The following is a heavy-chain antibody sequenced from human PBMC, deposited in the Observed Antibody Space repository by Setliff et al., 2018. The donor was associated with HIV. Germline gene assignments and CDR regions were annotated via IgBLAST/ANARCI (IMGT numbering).Heavy chain of an antibody. CDR1: GFTFSSYA. Sequence: PGGSLRLSCAASGFTFSSYAMHWVRQAPGKGLEWVAFIRDDGPYKYYSEFAKGRFTISRDNSKNTLHLQMNSLRAEDTAVYYCAKEHYERSGFSNWGQGTLVTVSS. V-gene: IGHV3-30*02. CDR3: AKEHYERSGFSN. D-gene: IGHD3-22*01. J-gene: IGHJ4*02. CDR2: IRDDGPYK.